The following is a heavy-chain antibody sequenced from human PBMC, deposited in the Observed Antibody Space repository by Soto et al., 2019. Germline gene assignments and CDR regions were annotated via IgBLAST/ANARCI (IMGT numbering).Heavy chain of an antibody. CDR1: GGSFSGYY. CDR3: ARAGRGYDRTFDY. D-gene: IGHD5-12*01. CDR2: INHSGST. J-gene: IGHJ4*02. V-gene: IGHV4-34*01. Sequence: SETLSLTCAVYGGSFSGYYWSWVRQPPGKGLEWIGEINHSGSTNYNPSIKSRVTISVDTSKNQFSLKLSSVTAADTAVYYCARAGRGYDRTFDYWGQGTLVTVSS.